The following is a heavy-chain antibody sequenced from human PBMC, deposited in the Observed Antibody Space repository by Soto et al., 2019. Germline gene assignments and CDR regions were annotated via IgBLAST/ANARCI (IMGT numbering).Heavy chain of an antibody. J-gene: IGHJ5*02. Sequence: SETLSLTCTVSGGSISSYYWSWIRQPPGKGLEWIGYIYYSGSTNYNPSLKSRVTISVDTSKNQFSLKLSSVTAADTAVYYCARANMITFGGVIANPWFDPWGQGTLVTVSS. CDR2: IYYSGST. CDR1: GGSISSYY. CDR3: ARANMITFGGVIANPWFDP. V-gene: IGHV4-59*01. D-gene: IGHD3-16*02.